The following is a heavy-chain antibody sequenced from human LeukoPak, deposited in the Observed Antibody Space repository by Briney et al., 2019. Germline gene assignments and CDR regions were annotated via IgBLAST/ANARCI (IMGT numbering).Heavy chain of an antibody. CDR1: GYSFTSYW. J-gene: IGHJ4*02. CDR3: ARHYYYDSSGYYDCFDY. V-gene: IGHV5-51*01. CDR2: IYPGDSDT. Sequence: GESLKISCKGSGYSFTSYWIGWVRQMPGKGLEWMGIIYPGDSDTRYSPSFQGQVTISADKSISTAYLQWSSLKTSDTAMYYCARHYYYDSSGYYDCFDYWGQGTPVTVSS. D-gene: IGHD3-22*01.